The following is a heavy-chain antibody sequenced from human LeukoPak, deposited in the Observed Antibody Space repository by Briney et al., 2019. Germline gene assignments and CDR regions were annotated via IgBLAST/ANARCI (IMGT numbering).Heavy chain of an antibody. CDR2: IYTSGST. J-gene: IGHJ3*02. Sequence: SETLSLTCTVSGGSFSSYYWSWIRQPAGKGLEWIGRIYTSGSTNYNPSLKSRVTISVDKSKNQFSLKLSSVTAADTAVYYCARVVDYYDSSGYLPDAFDIWGQGTMVTVSS. V-gene: IGHV4-4*07. CDR1: GGSFSSYY. D-gene: IGHD3-22*01. CDR3: ARVVDYYDSSGYLPDAFDI.